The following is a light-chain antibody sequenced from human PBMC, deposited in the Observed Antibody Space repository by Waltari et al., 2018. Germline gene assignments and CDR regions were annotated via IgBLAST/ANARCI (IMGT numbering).Light chain of an antibody. V-gene: IGKV1-39*01. CDR3: QKSYSICT. Sequence: DIQMTQSPSSLSASVGDRVTITCRASQSSSSYLNWYQQKPGKAPKLLIYAASSLQSGVPSMFSGSGSGTDFTLTISSLQPEDFATYYCQKSYSICTFGAGTKVDIK. CDR1: QSSSSY. CDR2: AAS. J-gene: IGKJ3*01.